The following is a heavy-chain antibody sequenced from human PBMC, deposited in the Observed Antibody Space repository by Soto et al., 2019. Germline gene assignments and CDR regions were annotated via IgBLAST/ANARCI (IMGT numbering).Heavy chain of an antibody. Sequence: PGGSLRLSCSASGFTFGSYWMSWVRQAPGKGLEWVANINQGGREKNYVDSVEGRFSISRDDAERSHHLQMNSLRVEDTAVYYCARFGSGSYGAYALDIWGQGTMVTVSS. CDR3: ARFGSGSYGAYALDI. V-gene: IGHV3-7*01. J-gene: IGHJ3*02. CDR2: INQGGREK. CDR1: GFTFGSYW. D-gene: IGHD3-10*01.